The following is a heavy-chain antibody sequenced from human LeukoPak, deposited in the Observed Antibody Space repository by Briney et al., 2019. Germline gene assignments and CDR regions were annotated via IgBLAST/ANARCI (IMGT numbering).Heavy chain of an antibody. CDR2: IYPGDSDT. J-gene: IGHJ4*02. CDR3: ARLVDGHNPPAFDY. V-gene: IGHV5-51*01. Sequence: GESLTISCTGSGYSFTSYWIGWVRQIPGKGLEWMGIIYPGDSDTRYSPSFQGQVTISADKSISTAYLQWSSLKASDIAMYYCARLVDGHNPPAFDYWGQGTLVTVSS. CDR1: GYSFTSYW. D-gene: IGHD5-24*01.